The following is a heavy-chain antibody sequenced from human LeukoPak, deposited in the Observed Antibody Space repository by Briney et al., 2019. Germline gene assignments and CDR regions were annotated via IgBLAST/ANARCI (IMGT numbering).Heavy chain of an antibody. Sequence: AGGSLRLSCAASGFTFSSYSMNWVRQAPGKGLEWVSSISSSSSYIYYADSVKGRFTISRDNAKNSLYLQMNSLRAEDTAVYYCARDGPYYYDSSGYYYWGQGTLVTVSS. CDR1: GFTFSSYS. J-gene: IGHJ4*02. CDR2: ISSSSSYI. D-gene: IGHD3-22*01. CDR3: ARDGPYYYDSSGYYY. V-gene: IGHV3-21*01.